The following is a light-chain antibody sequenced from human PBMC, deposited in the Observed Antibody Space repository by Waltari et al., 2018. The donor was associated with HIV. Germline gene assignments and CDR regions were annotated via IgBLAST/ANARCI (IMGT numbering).Light chain of an antibody. CDR1: QSVGGH. CDR2: GAT. V-gene: IGKV3-15*01. Sequence: ILMTPSLDTLPVSPGDRETLSCRASQSVGGHLAWYQVRPGQTPSLLIYGATSRTTGFPARFSGRGSGTEFTLTISGLQSEDFAIYYCQQYNELPQTFGQGTRV. CDR3: QQYNELPQT. J-gene: IGKJ1*01.